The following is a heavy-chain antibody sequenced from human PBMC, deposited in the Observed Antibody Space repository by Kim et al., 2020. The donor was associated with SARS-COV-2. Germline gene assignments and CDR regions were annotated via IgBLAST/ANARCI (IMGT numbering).Heavy chain of an antibody. CDR2: IYYSGST. D-gene: IGHD4-4*01. CDR1: GGSISSYY. J-gene: IGHJ5*02. CDR3: ARESGITVENWFDP. V-gene: IGHV4-59*01. Sequence: SETLSLTCTVSGGSISSYYWSWIRQPPGKGLEWIGYIYYSGSTNYNPSLKSRVTISVDTSKNQFSLKLSSVTAADTAVYYCARESGITVENWFDPWGQGTLVTVSS.